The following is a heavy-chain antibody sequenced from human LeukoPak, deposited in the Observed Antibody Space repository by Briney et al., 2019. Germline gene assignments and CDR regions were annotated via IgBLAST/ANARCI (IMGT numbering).Heavy chain of an antibody. CDR3: AREGDSRWGELSP. V-gene: IGHV3-33*01. CDR2: IWIDGSEQ. Sequence: GRSLRLSCAASGFTFSTYAIHWVRQAPGKGLEWVAVIWIDGSEQYYADSVKGRFIISRDNSKSTSNLQLNSLRAEDTAVYYCAREGDSRWGELSPWGQRTLVTVSS. CDR1: GFTFSTYA. D-gene: IGHD3-16*02. J-gene: IGHJ1*01.